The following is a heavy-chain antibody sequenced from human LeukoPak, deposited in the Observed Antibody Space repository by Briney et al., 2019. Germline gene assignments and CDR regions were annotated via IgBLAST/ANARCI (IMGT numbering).Heavy chain of an antibody. V-gene: IGHV4-39*01. CDR3: ARRDRYCSSTSCYGHRFDP. CDR2: IYYSGST. CDR1: GGTISKSSSY. Sequence: SETPSLSCTVSGGTISKSSSYWGWIRQPPGKGLEWIRSIYYSGSTYYNPSLKSRLTMSVDTSKNQFSLKLSSVTAADTAVYYCARRDRYCSSTSCYGHRFDPWGQGTLVTVSS. J-gene: IGHJ5*02. D-gene: IGHD2-2*01.